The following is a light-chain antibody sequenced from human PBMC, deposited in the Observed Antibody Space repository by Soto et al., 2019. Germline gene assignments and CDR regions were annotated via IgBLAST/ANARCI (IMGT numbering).Light chain of an antibody. CDR2: DVT. J-gene: IGLJ1*01. CDR3: SSYTSSSTLV. Sequence: QSALTQPAFVSGSPGQSITISCTGTSTDVGGYNFVSWYQQHPGKVPKLMIYDVTNRPSGVSNRFPGSKSGNTASLTISGLQAEDEADYYCSSYTSSSTLVFGTGTKLTVL. CDR1: STDVGGYNF. V-gene: IGLV2-14*01.